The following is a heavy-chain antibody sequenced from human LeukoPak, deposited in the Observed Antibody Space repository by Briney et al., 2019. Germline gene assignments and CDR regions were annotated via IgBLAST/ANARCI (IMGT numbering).Heavy chain of an antibody. J-gene: IGHJ4*02. Sequence: GSLRLSCTASGFTFGDYAMSWVRQAPGKGLEWVGFIRSKAYGGTTEYAASVKGRFTISRDDSKSIAYLQMNSLKTEDTAVYYCTRAVLRFLEWSSYYFDYWGQGTLVTVSS. CDR3: TRAVLRFLEWSSYYFDY. CDR1: GFTFGDYA. CDR2: IRSKAYGGTT. V-gene: IGHV3-49*04. D-gene: IGHD3-3*01.